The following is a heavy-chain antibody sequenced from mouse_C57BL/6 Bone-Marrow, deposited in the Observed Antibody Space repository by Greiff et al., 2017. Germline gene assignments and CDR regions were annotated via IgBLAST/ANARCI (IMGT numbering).Heavy chain of an antibody. CDR1: GYAFTNYL. CDR3: ARSPAGFDYFDY. CDR2: INPGSGGT. D-gene: IGHD2-2*01. Sequence: VQLQQSGAELVRPGTSVKVSCKASGYAFTNYLIEWVKQRPGQGLEWIGVINPGSGGTNSNEKFKGKATLTADKSSSTAYMQLSSLTSEDSAVYFCARSPAGFDYFDYWGQGTTLTVSS. V-gene: IGHV1-54*01. J-gene: IGHJ2*01.